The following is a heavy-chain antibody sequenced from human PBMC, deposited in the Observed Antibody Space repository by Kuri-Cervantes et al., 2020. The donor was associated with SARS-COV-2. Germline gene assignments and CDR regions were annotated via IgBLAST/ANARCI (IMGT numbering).Heavy chain of an antibody. D-gene: IGHD3-9*01. Sequence: GSLRLSCAVYGGSFSGYYWSWIRQPPGKGLEWIGEINHSGSTNYNPSLKSRVTISVDTSKNQFSLKLSSVTAADTAVYYCARAEGYYDILTGHHFDYWGQGTLVTVSS. CDR2: INHSGST. CDR1: GGSFSGYY. V-gene: IGHV4-34*01. J-gene: IGHJ4*02. CDR3: ARAEGYYDILTGHHFDY.